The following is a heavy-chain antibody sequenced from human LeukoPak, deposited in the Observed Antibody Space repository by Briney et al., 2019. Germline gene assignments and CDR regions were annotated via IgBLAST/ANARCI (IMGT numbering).Heavy chain of an antibody. D-gene: IGHD3-22*01. CDR2: IYYSGST. V-gene: IGHV4-59*01. CDR1: GGSISSYY. Sequence: SETLSLTCTVSGGSISSYYWSWIRQPPGKGLEWIGYIYYSGSTNYNPSLKSRVTISVDTSKNQFSLKLSSVTAADTAVYYCARAPYYYESSGYAFDYWGQGTLVTVSS. J-gene: IGHJ4*02. CDR3: ARAPYYYESSGYAFDY.